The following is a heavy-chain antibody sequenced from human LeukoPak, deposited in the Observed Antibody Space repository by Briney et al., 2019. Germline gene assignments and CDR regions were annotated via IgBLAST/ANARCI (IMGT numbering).Heavy chain of an antibody. CDR3: ASQRFLDY. D-gene: IGHD3-3*01. V-gene: IGHV3-7*01. CDR2: IKQDGSEK. Sequence: GGSLRLSCAASGFTFSNYWRNWVRQAPGKGLEWVANIKQDGSEKYYVDSVKGRFTISRDNAKNSLYLQLNSLRVEDTAVYYCASQRFLDYWGQGTLVTVSS. CDR1: GFTFSNYW. J-gene: IGHJ4*02.